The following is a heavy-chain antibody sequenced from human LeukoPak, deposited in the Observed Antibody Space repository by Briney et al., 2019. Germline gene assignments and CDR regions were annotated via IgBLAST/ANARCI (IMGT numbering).Heavy chain of an antibody. CDR3: ARKGGYYDSSGYALDY. CDR2: INPNSGGT. CDR1: GYTFTGYY. D-gene: IGHD3-22*01. Sequence: ASVKVSCKASGYTFTGYYMHWVRQAPGQGLEWMGWINPNSGGTNYAQKFQGRVTMTRDTSISTAYMELSRLRSDGTAVYYCARKGGYYDSSGYALDYWGQGTLVTVSS. V-gene: IGHV1-2*02. J-gene: IGHJ4*02.